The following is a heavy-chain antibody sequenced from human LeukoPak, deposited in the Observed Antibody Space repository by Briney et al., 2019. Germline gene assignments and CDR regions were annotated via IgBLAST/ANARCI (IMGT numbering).Heavy chain of an antibody. CDR2: IHPIGTT. J-gene: IGHJ4*02. CDR3: ARETEVPGGRSWDF. V-gene: IGHV4-4*07. Sequence: PSETLSLTCTVSGGSISSYYWTWIRQPAGKGLEWIGRIHPIGTTNHNPSRKSRVIMSLDMSNNQFSLKVRSVTAADTAVYYCARETEVPGGRSWDFWGQGTLVTVSS. CDR1: GGSISSYY. D-gene: IGHD6-19*01.